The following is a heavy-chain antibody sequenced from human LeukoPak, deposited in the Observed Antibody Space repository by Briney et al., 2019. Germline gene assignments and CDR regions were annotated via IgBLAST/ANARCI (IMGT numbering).Heavy chain of an antibody. CDR1: GFTFSTFA. CDR3: ARGPHLELYYFDY. Sequence: GGSRGSSGAAPGFTFSTFAMNWVGQAPGKGLEGGAVISYDGSNKYYADSVKGRFTISRDNSKNTLYLQMNSLRAEDTAVYYCARGPHLELYYFDYWGQGTLVTVSS. D-gene: IGHD1-7*01. V-gene: IGHV3-30*04. J-gene: IGHJ4*02. CDR2: ISYDGSNK.